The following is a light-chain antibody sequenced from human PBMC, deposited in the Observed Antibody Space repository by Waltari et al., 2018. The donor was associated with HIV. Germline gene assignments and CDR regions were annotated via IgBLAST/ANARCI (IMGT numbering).Light chain of an antibody. J-gene: IGLJ2*01. V-gene: IGLV1-40*01. Sequence: QSVPTQPPSVSGAPGQRVTISCTGSSSNIGAGYDVHWYQQLPGTAPKLLIYDNNNRPSGVPDRFSGSKSGTSASLAITGLQAEDEADYFCQSYDSSLSGSVVFGGGTKLTVL. CDR1: SSNIGAGYD. CDR3: QSYDSSLSGSVV. CDR2: DNN.